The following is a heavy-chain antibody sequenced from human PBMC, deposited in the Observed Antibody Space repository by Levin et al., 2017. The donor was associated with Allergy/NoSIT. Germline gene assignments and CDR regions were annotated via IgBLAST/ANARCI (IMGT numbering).Heavy chain of an antibody. Sequence: ASVKVSCKASGYTFTGYYMHWVRQAPGQGLEWMGWINPNSGGTNYAQKFQGRVTMTRDTSISTAYMELSRLRSDDTAVYYCAVGVWGRDPPYNWFDPWGQGTLVTVSS. V-gene: IGHV1-2*02. CDR2: INPNSGGT. CDR3: AVGVWGRDPPYNWFDP. J-gene: IGHJ5*02. CDR1: GYTFTGYY. D-gene: IGHD3-10*01.